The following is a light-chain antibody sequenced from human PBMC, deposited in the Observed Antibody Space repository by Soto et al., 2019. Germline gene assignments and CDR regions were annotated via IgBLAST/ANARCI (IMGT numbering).Light chain of an antibody. CDR1: QSISSW. CDR3: QHYDHYSGLT. V-gene: IGKV1-5*03. Sequence: DIQMTQSPSTLSASVGDRVTITCRASQSISSWLAWYQQKPGKAPKLLIYGASSLDSGVPSRFSGSGSGTESTLTISSLQPDDFATYFCQHYDHYSGLTFGGGTEVEI. CDR2: GAS. J-gene: IGKJ4*01.